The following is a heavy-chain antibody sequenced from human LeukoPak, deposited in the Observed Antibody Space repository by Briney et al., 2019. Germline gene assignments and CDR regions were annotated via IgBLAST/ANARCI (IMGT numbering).Heavy chain of an antibody. CDR3: AGEGYCTNGVCYGEAFDI. CDR1: GGSISSGDYH. CDR2: IYYSGST. V-gene: IGHV4-30-4*08. J-gene: IGHJ3*02. Sequence: SETLSLTCTVSGGSISSGDYHWSWIRQPPGKGLEWIGYIYYSGSTYYNPSLKSRVTISVDTSKNQFSLKLSSVTAADTAVYYCAGEGYCTNGVCYGEAFDIWGQGTMVTVSS. D-gene: IGHD2-8*01.